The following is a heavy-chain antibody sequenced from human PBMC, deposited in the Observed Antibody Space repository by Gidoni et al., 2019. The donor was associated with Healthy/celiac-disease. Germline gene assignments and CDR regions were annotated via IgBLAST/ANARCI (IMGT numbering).Heavy chain of an antibody. Sequence: QVQLQESVPGLVKPSETLSLTCAVSGYSISSGYYWGWLRQPPGKGLEWIGSIYHSGSTSYNPSVKSRVTISVDTSKNQFSLKLSSVTAADTAVYYCARGGGYGGNSGYWGQGTLVTVSS. CDR2: IYHSGST. CDR1: GYSISSGYY. J-gene: IGHJ4*02. CDR3: ARGGGYGGNSGY. V-gene: IGHV4-38-2*01. D-gene: IGHD2-15*01.